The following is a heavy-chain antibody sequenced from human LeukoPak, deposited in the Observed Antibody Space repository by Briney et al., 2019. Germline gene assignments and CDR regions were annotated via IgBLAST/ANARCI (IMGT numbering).Heavy chain of an antibody. V-gene: IGHV7-4-1*02. J-gene: IGHJ4*02. D-gene: IGHD3-10*01. CDR1: GYTFSSYS. Sequence: GASVKVSCKASGYTFSSYSMNWVRQAPGQGLEWMGWINTNTGNPTYAQGFTGRFVFSLGTSVSTAYLVISSLKAEDTAVYYCARGARATQYGSGSYYNHWGQGILVTVSS. CDR2: INTNTGNP. CDR3: ARGARATQYGSGSYYNH.